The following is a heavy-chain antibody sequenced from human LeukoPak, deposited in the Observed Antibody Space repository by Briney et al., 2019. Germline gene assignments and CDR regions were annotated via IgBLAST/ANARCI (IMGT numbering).Heavy chain of an antibody. Sequence: GGSLRLSCAGSGFTYSSYWMNWVRQAPGKGLEWVASIKQDGSEKYYVASVKGRFTVSRDNTNNSVHLQMNSLRDEDTAVYYCARDWVGPADYWGQGTLVTVSS. V-gene: IGHV3-7*01. CDR3: ARDWVGPADY. J-gene: IGHJ4*02. CDR1: GFTYSSYW. CDR2: IKQDGSEK. D-gene: IGHD1-26*01.